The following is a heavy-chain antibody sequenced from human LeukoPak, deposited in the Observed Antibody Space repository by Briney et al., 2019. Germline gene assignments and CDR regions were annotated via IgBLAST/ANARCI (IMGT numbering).Heavy chain of an antibody. V-gene: IGHV3-23*01. CDR2: ISGSGGST. D-gene: IGHD2-2*01. CDR1: GFTFSSYA. Sequence: AGGSLRLSCAASGFTFSSYAMSWVRQAPGKGLEWVSAISGSGGSTYYADSVKGRFTISRDNSKNTLYLQMNSLRAEDTAVYYCAKAGKDIVVAPAAIDYWGQGTLVTVSS. J-gene: IGHJ4*02. CDR3: AKAGKDIVVAPAAIDY.